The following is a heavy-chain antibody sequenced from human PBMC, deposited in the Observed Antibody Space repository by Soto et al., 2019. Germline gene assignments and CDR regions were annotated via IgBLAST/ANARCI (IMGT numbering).Heavy chain of an antibody. CDR2: ISGSGGST. Sequence: EVHLLESGGGLVQPGGSLRLSCAASGFTFSTYAMSWVRQAPGKGLEWVSAISGSGGSTYYADPVKGRFTISRDNSKNTLYLQMNSLRAEDTAVYYCARDRRRWKDAFDIWGQGTMVTVSS. J-gene: IGHJ3*02. CDR3: ARDRRRWKDAFDI. CDR1: GFTFSTYA. D-gene: IGHD1-1*01. V-gene: IGHV3-23*01.